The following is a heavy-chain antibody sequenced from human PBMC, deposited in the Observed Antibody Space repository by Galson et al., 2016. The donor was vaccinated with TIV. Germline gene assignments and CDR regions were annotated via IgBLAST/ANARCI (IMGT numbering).Heavy chain of an antibody. CDR3: AKDSFYDSEAFDA. CDR2: IRGNGRET. CDR1: GFIFSDYA. V-gene: IGHV3-23*01. Sequence: SLRLSCAASGFIFSDYALSWVRQAPGKGLEWDSGIRGNGRETYYVDSVKGRFTISRDNSKNMLYLQMSSLGAEDTALYYCAKDSFYDSEAFDAWGQGTMVTVSS. D-gene: IGHD2/OR15-2a*01. J-gene: IGHJ3*01.